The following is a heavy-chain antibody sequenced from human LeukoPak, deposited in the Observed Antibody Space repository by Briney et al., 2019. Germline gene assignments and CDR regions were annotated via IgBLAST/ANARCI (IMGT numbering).Heavy chain of an antibody. V-gene: IGHV4-34*01. CDR3: ARAGSSWWRRYFDP. J-gene: IGHJ5*02. CDR2: INHSGST. Sequence: SETLSLTCAVYGGSFSGYYWSWIRQPPGKGLEWIGEINHSGSTNYSPSLKSRVTISVDTSKNQFSLKLSSVTAADTAVYYCARAGSSWWRRYFDPWGQGTLVTVSS. D-gene: IGHD6-13*01. CDR1: GGSFSGYY.